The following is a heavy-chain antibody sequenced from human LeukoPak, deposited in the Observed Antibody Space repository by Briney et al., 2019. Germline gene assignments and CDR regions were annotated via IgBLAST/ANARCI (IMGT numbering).Heavy chain of an antibody. CDR1: GYTFTSYG. D-gene: IGHD3-10*01. CDR3: ASCWYYPYAFDI. V-gene: IGHV1-18*01. CDR2: ISAYNGNT. J-gene: IGHJ3*02. Sequence: ASVKVSCKASGYTFTSYGISWVRQAPGQGLEWMGWISAYNGNTNYAQKLQGRVTMTTDTSTSTAYMELRSLRSDDTAVYYCASCWYYPYAFDIWGQGTMVTVSS.